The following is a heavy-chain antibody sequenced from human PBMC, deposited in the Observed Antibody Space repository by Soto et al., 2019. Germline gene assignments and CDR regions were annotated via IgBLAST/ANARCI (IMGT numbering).Heavy chain of an antibody. CDR3: ARGGYSSSWEFDF. CDR1: GYTFTAYD. Sequence: QVQLVQSGAEVRSPGASVRVSCKASGYTFTAYDINWVRQATGQGLEWMGWVSPHSASTGFAQKFRGRITMTTNTTITTAYMELTSLRPDDSAVYFCARGGYSSSWEFDFWGPGTLVTVSP. D-gene: IGHD6-6*01. V-gene: IGHV1-8*01. CDR2: VSPHSAST. J-gene: IGHJ4*02.